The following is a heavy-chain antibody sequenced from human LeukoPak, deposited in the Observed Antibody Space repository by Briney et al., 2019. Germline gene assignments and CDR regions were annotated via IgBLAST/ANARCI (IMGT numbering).Heavy chain of an antibody. CDR3: ARRPLTAPDVEYSQS. V-gene: IGHV4-4*02. CDR1: GFTFSSYSM. CDR2: IHYIRST. Sequence: GSLRLSCAASGFTFSSYSMNWVRQAPGKGLEWIGEIHYIRSTNYNPSLKSRVTISLDKSKNQFSLKVISVTAADAAVYYCARRPLTAPDVEYSQSWGQGTLVTVSS. D-gene: IGHD2-21*02. J-gene: IGHJ1*01.